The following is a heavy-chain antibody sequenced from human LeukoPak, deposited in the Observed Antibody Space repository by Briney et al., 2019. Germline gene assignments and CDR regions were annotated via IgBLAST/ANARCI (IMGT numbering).Heavy chain of an antibody. D-gene: IGHD3-9*01. CDR2: ISGSGGST. Sequence: GGSLRLSCAASGFTFSSYAMSCVRQAPGKGLEWVSAISGSGGSTYYADSVKGRFTISRDNSKNTLYLQMNSLRAEDTAVYYCAKGPSYYDILTGYWDYWGQGTLVTVSS. CDR1: GFTFSSYA. CDR3: AKGPSYYDILTGYWDY. J-gene: IGHJ4*02. V-gene: IGHV3-23*01.